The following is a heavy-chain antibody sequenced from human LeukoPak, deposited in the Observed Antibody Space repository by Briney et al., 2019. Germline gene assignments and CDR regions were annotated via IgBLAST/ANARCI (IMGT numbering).Heavy chain of an antibody. D-gene: IGHD2-21*02. CDR3: ARDAVTALEY. CDR2: IKQDGSEK. J-gene: IGHJ4*02. V-gene: IGHV3-7*04. Sequence: GGSLRLSCAASGFTFSSYGMSWVRQAPGKGLEWVANIKQDGSEKYYVDSVKGRFTISRDNAKNSLYLQMNSLRAEDTAMYYCARDAVTALEYWGQGTLVTVSS. CDR1: GFTFSSYG.